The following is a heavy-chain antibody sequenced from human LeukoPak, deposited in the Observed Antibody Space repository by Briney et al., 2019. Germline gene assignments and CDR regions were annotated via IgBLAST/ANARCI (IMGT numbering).Heavy chain of an antibody. Sequence: SETLSLTCTVSGGSISNYYWGWIRQPPGEGLEWIGSIYYSGSTYYNSSLQSRVTISVHMSNNQFALKLSSVTAADTAVYYCARVFSYPLRAPFDPWGQGTLVTVSS. D-gene: IGHD3-3*01. CDR2: IYYSGST. V-gene: IGHV4-39*06. CDR3: ARVFSYPLRAPFDP. J-gene: IGHJ5*02. CDR1: GGSISNYY.